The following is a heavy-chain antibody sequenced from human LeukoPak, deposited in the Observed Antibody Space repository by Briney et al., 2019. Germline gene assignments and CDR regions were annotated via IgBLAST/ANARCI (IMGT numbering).Heavy chain of an antibody. Sequence: SETLSLTCTVSGGSISSSSYYCVWIRQPPGKGLEWIGSLYYSGSTHYKPSLKSRVAIFVDTSKNQFSLRLSSVTAADAAVYYCARSYYDGSGYYFWGQGTQVTVSS. J-gene: IGHJ4*02. V-gene: IGHV4-39*01. D-gene: IGHD3-22*01. CDR2: LYYSGST. CDR1: GGSISSSSYY. CDR3: ARSYYDGSGYYF.